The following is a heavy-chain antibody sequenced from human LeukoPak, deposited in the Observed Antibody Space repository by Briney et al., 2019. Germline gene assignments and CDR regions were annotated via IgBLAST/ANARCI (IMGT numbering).Heavy chain of an antibody. CDR3: ARPRRYSSGWYYFDY. CDR2: MNPNSGNT. Sequence: ASVKVSCKASGYTFTSYDINWVRQATGQGLEWMGWMNPNSGNTGYAQKFQGRVTTTRNTSISTAYMELSSLRSEDTAVYYCARPRRYSSGWYYFDYWGQGTLVTVSS. V-gene: IGHV1-8*01. J-gene: IGHJ4*02. D-gene: IGHD6-19*01. CDR1: GYTFTSYD.